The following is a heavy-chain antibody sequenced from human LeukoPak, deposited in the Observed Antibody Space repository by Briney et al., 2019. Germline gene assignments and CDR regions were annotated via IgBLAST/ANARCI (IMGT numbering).Heavy chain of an antibody. J-gene: IGHJ4*02. V-gene: IGHV1-18*01. D-gene: IGHD3-16*02. CDR3: ASDGGYYDYVWGSYRPYYFDY. CDR2: ISAYNGNT. Sequence: ASVKVSCKASGYTFTSYGISWVRQAPGQGLEWMGWISAYNGNTNYAQKLQGRVTMTTDTSTSTAYMELRSLRSDDTAVYYCASDGGYYDYVWGSYRPYYFDYWGQGTLVTVSS. CDR1: GYTFTSYG.